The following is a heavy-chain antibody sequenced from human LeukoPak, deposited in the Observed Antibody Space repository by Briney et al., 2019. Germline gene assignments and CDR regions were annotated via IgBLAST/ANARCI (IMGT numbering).Heavy chain of an antibody. Sequence: GGSLRLSCAASGFTFSSYSMNWVRQAPGKGLEWVSSISSSSSYIYYADSVKGRFTISRDNAKNSLYLQMNSLRAEDTAAYYCAREEWGATRYFQHWGQGTLVTVSS. CDR2: ISSSSSYI. D-gene: IGHD1-26*01. CDR3: AREEWGATRYFQH. CDR1: GFTFSSYS. V-gene: IGHV3-21*01. J-gene: IGHJ1*01.